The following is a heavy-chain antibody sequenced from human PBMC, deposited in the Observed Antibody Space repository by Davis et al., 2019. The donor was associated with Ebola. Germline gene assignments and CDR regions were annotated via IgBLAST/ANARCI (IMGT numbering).Heavy chain of an antibody. CDR2: ISAYNGNT. J-gene: IGHJ5*02. CDR1: GYTFTSYG. D-gene: IGHD3-3*01. Sequence: AASVKVSCKASGYTFTSYGISWVRQAPGQGLEWMGWISAYNGNTNYAQKFQGRVTMTRDTSTSTAYMELRSLRSDDTAVYYCGVGGDFWSGYYYPRWFDPWGQGTLVTVSS. CDR3: GVGGDFWSGYYYPRWFDP. V-gene: IGHV1-18*04.